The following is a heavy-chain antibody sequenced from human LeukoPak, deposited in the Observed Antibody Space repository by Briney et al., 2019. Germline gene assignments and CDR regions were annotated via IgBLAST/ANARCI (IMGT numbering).Heavy chain of an antibody. Sequence: SETLSLTCAVYGGSFSGYYWSWIRQPPGKGLEWIGYIYYSGSTYYNPSLKSRVTISVDTSKNQFSLKLSSVTAADTAVYYCARAGPNYYLDYWGQGTLVTVSS. D-gene: IGHD2-8*01. CDR3: ARAGPNYYLDY. CDR2: IYYSGST. V-gene: IGHV4-34*09. CDR1: GGSFSGYY. J-gene: IGHJ4*02.